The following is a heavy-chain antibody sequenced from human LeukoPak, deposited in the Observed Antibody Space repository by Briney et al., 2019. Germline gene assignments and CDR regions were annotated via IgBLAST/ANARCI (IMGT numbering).Heavy chain of an antibody. J-gene: IGHJ4*02. D-gene: IGHD1-1*01. CDR3: ARGQELDDGVFDS. CDR1: GFSFSGYA. Sequence: GGSLRLSCTVSGFSFSGYAFTWVRQAPGTGLEWVSTLRSNGDTAYNADSVKGRFTISRDNSKNTVYLQMNILRVEDTTIYYCARGQELDDGVFDSWGQGTLVTVSA. V-gene: IGHV3-23*01. CDR2: LRSNGDTA.